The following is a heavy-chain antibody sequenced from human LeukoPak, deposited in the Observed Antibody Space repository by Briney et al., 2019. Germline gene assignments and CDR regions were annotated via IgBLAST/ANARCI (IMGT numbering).Heavy chain of an antibody. CDR3: ATIGGSYGNDY. J-gene: IGHJ4*02. CDR2: IFHSGST. CDR1: GFSISSGSY. V-gene: IGHV4-38-2*02. D-gene: IGHD1-26*01. Sequence: SETLSLTCTVSGFSISSGSYWGWIRQPPGKGLEWIGSIFHSGSTYYNPSLMSRVTISVDTSKNQFSLKLSSVTAADTAVYYCATIGGSYGNDYWGQGTLVTVSS.